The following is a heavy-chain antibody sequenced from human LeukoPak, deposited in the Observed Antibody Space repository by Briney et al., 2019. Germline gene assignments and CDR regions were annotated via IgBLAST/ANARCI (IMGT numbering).Heavy chain of an antibody. V-gene: IGHV4-31*01. D-gene: IGHD2-21*02. CDR1: GGSISSGGYY. J-gene: IGHJ3*02. Sequence: SQTLSLTCTVSGGSISSGGYYWSWIRQHPGKGLEWIGYIYYSGSTYYNPSLKSQVTISVDTSKNQFSLKLSSVTAADTAVYYCARAAVVTAIPDAFDIWGQGTMVTVSS. CDR2: IYYSGST. CDR3: ARAAVVTAIPDAFDI.